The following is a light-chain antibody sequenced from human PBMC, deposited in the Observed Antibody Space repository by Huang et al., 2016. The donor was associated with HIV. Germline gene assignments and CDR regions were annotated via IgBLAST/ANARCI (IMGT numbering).Light chain of an antibody. Sequence: EIVMTQSPATLSVSPGERVTLSCRANRSVSTNLAWYQQRPGLAPRLLIYGSSTRAPGIPARFSGSGSGTDFSLTISSLQSEDFALYYCHQYNNWLLSFGGGTRVDI. V-gene: IGKV3-15*01. CDR3: HQYNNWLLS. J-gene: IGKJ4*01. CDR1: RSVSTN. CDR2: GSS.